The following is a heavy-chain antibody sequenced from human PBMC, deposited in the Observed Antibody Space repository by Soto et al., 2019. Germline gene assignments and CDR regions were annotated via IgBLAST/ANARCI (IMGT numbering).Heavy chain of an antibody. D-gene: IGHD1-26*01. V-gene: IGHV3-33*01. CDR1: GFTFSSYG. J-gene: IGHJ4*02. CDR3: ARGAAARAPYFDY. Sequence: PGGSLRLSCAASGFTFSSYGMHWVRQAPGKGLEWVAVIWYDGSNKYYADSVKGRFTISRDNSKNTLYLQMNSLRAEDTAVYYCARGAAARAPYFDYWGQGTLVTVSS. CDR2: IWYDGSNK.